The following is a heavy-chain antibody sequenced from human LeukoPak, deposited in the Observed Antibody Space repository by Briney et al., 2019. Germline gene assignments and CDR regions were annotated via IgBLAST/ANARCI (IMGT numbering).Heavy chain of an antibody. CDR2: ISSSSSYI. CDR3: ARVGWQLVDAFDI. Sequence: PGGFLRLPCAASGFTFSSYSMNWVRQAPGKGLEWVSSISSSSSYIYYADSVKGRFTISRDNAKNSLYLQMNSLRAEDTAVYYCARVGWQLVDAFDIWGQGTMVTVSS. J-gene: IGHJ3*02. CDR1: GFTFSSYS. V-gene: IGHV3-21*01. D-gene: IGHD6-6*01.